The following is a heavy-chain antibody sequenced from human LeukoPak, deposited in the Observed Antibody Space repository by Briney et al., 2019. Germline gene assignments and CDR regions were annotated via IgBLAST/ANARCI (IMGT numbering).Heavy chain of an antibody. Sequence: SETLSLTCTVSGYSISNGYCWGWIRQPPGKGLEWVGSISHRGSTYYNPSLRSRITISLDRSKQKFSLKLTSVTAADTAVYFCARGAEYYAIWRGYAGYSDYWGQGISVTVSS. CDR1: GYSISNGYC. CDR3: ARGAEYYAIWRGYAGYSDY. V-gene: IGHV4-38-2*02. J-gene: IGHJ4*02. D-gene: IGHD3-3*01. CDR2: ISHRGST.